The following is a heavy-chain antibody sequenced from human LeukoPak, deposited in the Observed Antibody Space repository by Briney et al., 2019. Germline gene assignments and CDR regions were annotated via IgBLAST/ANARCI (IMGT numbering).Heavy chain of an antibody. CDR3: ARVGTWNDLEY. CDR2: IYHSGST. CDR1: GGSISSSGYY. Sequence: SETLSLTCTVSGGSISSSGYYWGWIRQPPGKGLEWIGSIYHSGSTYSNPSLKNRVTISLDTSKNQFALKLTSVTAADTGVYYCARVGTWNDLEYWGQGTLVTVSS. J-gene: IGHJ4*02. D-gene: IGHD1-1*01. V-gene: IGHV4-39*06.